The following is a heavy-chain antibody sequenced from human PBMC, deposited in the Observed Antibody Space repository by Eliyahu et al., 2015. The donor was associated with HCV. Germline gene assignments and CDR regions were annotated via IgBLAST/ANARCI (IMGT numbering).Heavy chain of an antibody. CDR1: XFTXXSYS. J-gene: IGHJ2*01. V-gene: IGHV3-48*02. D-gene: IGHD3-3*01. Sequence: EVQLVESGGGLVQPGGSLRLSCAASXFTXXSYSMNWVRQAPGKGLEWVSYXSSSSSTIYYADSVKGRFTISRDNAKNSLYLQMNSLRDEDTAVYYCARGTHYDFWSGWYFDLWGRGTLVTVSS. CDR3: ARGTHYDFWSGWYFDL. CDR2: XSSSSSTI.